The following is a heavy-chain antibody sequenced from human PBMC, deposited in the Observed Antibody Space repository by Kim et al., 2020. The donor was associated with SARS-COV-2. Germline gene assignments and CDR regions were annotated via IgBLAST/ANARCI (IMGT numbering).Heavy chain of an antibody. J-gene: IGHJ5*01. Sequence: GGSLRLSCAASGFPFSPFAFNWVRQAPGKGLEWVAVIGSNTGSGNSADSGKVRFTFSSANSNKTLNLQLKSQKAETTASYYCSRTFVSMPWFGVAWG. V-gene: IGHV3-33*01. CDR2: IGSNTGSG. CDR1: GFPFSPFA. D-gene: IGHD3-16*01. CDR3: SRTFVSMPWFGVA.